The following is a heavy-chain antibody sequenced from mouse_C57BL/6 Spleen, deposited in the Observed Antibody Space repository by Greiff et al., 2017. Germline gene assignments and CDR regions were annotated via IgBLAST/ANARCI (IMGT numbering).Heavy chain of an antibody. Sequence: VQLQESGAELARPGASVKLSCKASGYTFTSYGISWVKQRTGQGLEWIGEIYPRSGNTYYNEKFKGKATLTADKSSSTAYMELRSLTSEDSAVYFCARSAGTRFAYWGQGTLVTVSA. CDR3: ARSAGTRFAY. CDR1: GYTFTSYG. J-gene: IGHJ3*01. CDR2: IYPRSGNT. V-gene: IGHV1-81*01. D-gene: IGHD3-3*01.